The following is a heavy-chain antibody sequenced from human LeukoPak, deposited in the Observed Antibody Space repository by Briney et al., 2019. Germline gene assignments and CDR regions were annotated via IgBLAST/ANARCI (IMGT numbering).Heavy chain of an antibody. CDR1: GFTFSSYA. CDR3: ANDIGYWYFAL. J-gene: IGHJ2*01. Sequence: GGSLGLSCAASGFTFSSYAMSWVRQAPGKGLEWVSGISGSGGSTYYADSVKGRFTISRDNSKTTLYLQMNSLRAEDTAVYYCANDIGYWYFALWGRGTLVTVSS. V-gene: IGHV3-23*01. CDR2: ISGSGGST.